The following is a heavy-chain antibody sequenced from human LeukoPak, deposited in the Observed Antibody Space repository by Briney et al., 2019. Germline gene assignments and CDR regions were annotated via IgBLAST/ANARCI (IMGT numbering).Heavy chain of an antibody. Sequence: SETLSLTCTVFGGSISTYYWTWIRQPPGKGLEWIGYNHYTGSTNHNPSLKSQVTMSVDTSKNQFSLKLSSVTAADTAVYYCARGRSGGDWFDSWGQGTLVTVSS. V-gene: IGHV4-59*01. D-gene: IGHD3-10*01. CDR2: NHYTGST. CDR3: ARGRSGGDWFDS. J-gene: IGHJ5*01. CDR1: GGSISTYY.